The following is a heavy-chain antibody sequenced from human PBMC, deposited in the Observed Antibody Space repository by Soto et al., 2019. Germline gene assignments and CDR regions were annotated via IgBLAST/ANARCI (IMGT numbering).Heavy chain of an antibody. CDR1: GFTFSSYG. CDR2: IWYDGSNK. D-gene: IGHD3-16*02. CDR3: ARDYRLSTSDGY. Sequence: GGSLRLSCAASGFTFSSYGMHWVRQAPGKGLEWVAVIWYDGSNKYYAESVKGRFTISRDNSKNTLYLQMNSLRAEDTAVYYCARDYRLSTSDGYWGQGTLVTVSS. V-gene: IGHV3-33*01. J-gene: IGHJ4*02.